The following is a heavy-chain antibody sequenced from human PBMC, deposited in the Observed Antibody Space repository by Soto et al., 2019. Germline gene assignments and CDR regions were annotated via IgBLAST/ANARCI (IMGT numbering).Heavy chain of an antibody. D-gene: IGHD6-25*01. Sequence: GSLRLSCAVSGITVSYNYMSWFRQAPGKGLDWVSVIYSGGITYYTDSVKGRFTISRDSSKNTLYLQMNSLRPEDTAMYYCAGTPPGVRVAATFRDYYFDFWGQGTPVTVSS. CDR2: IYSGGIT. V-gene: IGHV3-53*01. J-gene: IGHJ4*02. CDR1: GITVSYNY. CDR3: AGTPPGVRVAATFRDYYFDF.